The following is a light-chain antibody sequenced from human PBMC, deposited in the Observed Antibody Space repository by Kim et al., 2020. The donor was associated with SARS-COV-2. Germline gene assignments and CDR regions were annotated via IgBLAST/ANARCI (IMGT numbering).Light chain of an antibody. CDR3: AAWDDSLNGWV. CDR1: SSNIRSNP. J-gene: IGLJ3*02. Sequence: QSVLTQPPSASGTPGQRVTISCSGSSSNIRSNPVNWYQQLPGTAPKLLIYSNNQRPSGVPDRFSGSKSGTSASLAISGLQSEDEADYYCAAWDDSLNGWVFGRGTKLTVL. CDR2: SNN. V-gene: IGLV1-44*01.